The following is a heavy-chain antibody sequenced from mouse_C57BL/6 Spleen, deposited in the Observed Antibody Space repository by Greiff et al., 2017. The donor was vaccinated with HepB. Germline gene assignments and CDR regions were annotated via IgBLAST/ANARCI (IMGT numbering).Heavy chain of an antibody. Sequence: QVQLQQPGTELVMPGASVKLSCKASGYTFTSYWMHWVKQRPEQGLEWIGKINPSNGDTNYNEKFKSKATLTVDTSSSTAYMQLSSLTSEDSAVYDGARGGKNYDLDDWGQGTTLTVSS. J-gene: IGHJ2*01. CDR3: ARGGKNYDLDD. V-gene: IGHV1-53*01. CDR2: INPSNGDT. CDR1: GYTFTSYW. D-gene: IGHD2-4*01.